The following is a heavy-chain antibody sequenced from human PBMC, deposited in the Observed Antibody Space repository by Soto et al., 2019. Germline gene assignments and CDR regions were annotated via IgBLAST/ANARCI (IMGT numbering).Heavy chain of an antibody. Sequence: GASVKVSCKASGYTFTSYGISWVRQAPGQGLEWMGWINAGNGNTKYSQKFQDRVTITRDTSASTAYMELSSLRSEDTAVYYCARDLGGWPDYWGQGTLVTVSS. CDR1: GYTFTSYG. V-gene: IGHV1-3*01. D-gene: IGHD6-19*01. CDR2: INAGNGNT. J-gene: IGHJ4*02. CDR3: ARDLGGWPDY.